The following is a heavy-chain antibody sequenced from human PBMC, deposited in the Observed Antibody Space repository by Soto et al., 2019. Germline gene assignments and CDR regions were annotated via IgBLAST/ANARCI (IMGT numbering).Heavy chain of an antibody. CDR2: ISGSGFKK. CDR3: AKNQGVELVPLATVDWFDP. V-gene: IGHV3-23*01. CDR1: GFIFENFG. J-gene: IGHJ5*02. Sequence: GGSLRLSCAASGFIFENFGMSWVRQAPGKGLEWISSISGSGFKKYYADSVKGRFTISRDNSESTVYLELNNLSAEDTAVYHCAKNQGVELVPLATVDWFDPWGQGSVVTVSS. D-gene: IGHD1-26*01.